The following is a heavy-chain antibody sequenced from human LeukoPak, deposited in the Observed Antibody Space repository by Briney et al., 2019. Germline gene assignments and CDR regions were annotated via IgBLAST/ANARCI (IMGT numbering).Heavy chain of an antibody. CDR3: ARVGARLGAFDI. CDR2: INSDGSTT. Sequence: GGSLRLSCAASGFTFDDYGMSWVRQAPGKGLVWVSRINSDGSTTSYADSVKGRFTISRDNAKNTLYLQMNSLRAEDTAVYYCARVGARLGAFDIWGQGTMVTVSS. V-gene: IGHV3-74*01. CDR1: GFTFDDYG. J-gene: IGHJ3*02. D-gene: IGHD6-25*01.